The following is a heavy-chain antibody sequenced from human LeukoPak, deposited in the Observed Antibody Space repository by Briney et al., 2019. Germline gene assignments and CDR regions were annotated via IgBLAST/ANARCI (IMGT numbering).Heavy chain of an antibody. CDR2: IKVDGSEK. CDR3: ARRYFDL. Sequence: GGSLRLSCAVSGLTFSTFWMSWVHQAPGKGLEWVANIKVDGSEKYYVDSVKGRFTISRDNAENSLYLQMNTLRAEDTAVYYCARRYFDLWGRGTLVTVSS. CDR1: GLTFSTFW. V-gene: IGHV3-7*01. J-gene: IGHJ2*01.